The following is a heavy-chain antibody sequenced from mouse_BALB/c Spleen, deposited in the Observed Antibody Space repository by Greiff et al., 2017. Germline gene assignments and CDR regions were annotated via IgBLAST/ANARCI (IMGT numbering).Heavy chain of an antibody. Sequence: EVKLVESGGGLVKPGGSLKLSCAASGFAFSSYDMSWVRQTPEKGLEWVAEIRLKSNNYATHYAESVKGRFTISRDDSKNSVYLQMNNLRAEDTGIYYFTMVDDYDGPWFAYWGQGTLVTVSA. CDR3: TMVDDYDGPWFAY. CDR1: GFAFSSYD. CDR2: IRLKSNNYAT. D-gene: IGHD2-4*01. V-gene: IGHV6-6*02. J-gene: IGHJ3*01.